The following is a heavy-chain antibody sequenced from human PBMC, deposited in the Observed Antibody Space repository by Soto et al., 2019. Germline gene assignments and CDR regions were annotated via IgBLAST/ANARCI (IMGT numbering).Heavy chain of an antibody. CDR1: GFTFSTYA. CDR2: ISGSGGSA. D-gene: IGHD4-17*01. J-gene: IGHJ4*02. Sequence: GGSLRLSCAASGFTFSTYAMTWVRQGPGKGLEWVSTISGSGGSAYSADSVKGRFTISRDNSKNTLFLQTNSLRADDTAVYYCAKDRGPTTVTTVDYWGQGTLVTVSS. V-gene: IGHV3-23*01. CDR3: AKDRGPTTVTTVDY.